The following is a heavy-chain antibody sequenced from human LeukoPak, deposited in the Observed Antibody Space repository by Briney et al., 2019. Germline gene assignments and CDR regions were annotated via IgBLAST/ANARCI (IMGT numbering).Heavy chain of an antibody. J-gene: IGHJ4*02. V-gene: IGHV3-23*01. Sequence: HPGGSLRLSCAASGFTFNSYAMSWVRQAPGKGLEWVSNISGSGGSTYYADSVKGRFTISRDNSKNTLYLQMNSLRAEDTAVYYCAKYSHDSSGSYDYWGQGTLVTVSS. CDR3: AKYSHDSSGSYDY. D-gene: IGHD3-22*01. CDR1: GFTFNSYA. CDR2: ISGSGGST.